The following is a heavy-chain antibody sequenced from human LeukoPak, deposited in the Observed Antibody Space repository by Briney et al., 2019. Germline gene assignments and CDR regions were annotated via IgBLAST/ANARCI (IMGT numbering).Heavy chain of an antibody. CDR2: IKQDGSEK. V-gene: IGHV3-7*01. CDR1: GFTFSSYW. J-gene: IGHJ6*03. Sequence: PGGSLRLSCAASGFTFSSYWMSWVRQAPGKGLEWVANIKQDGSEKYYVDSVKGRFTISRDNSKNTLYLQMNSLRAEDTAVYYCAREPRSCTNGVCYMSDYYYYMDVWGKGTTVTVSS. D-gene: IGHD2-8*01. CDR3: AREPRSCTNGVCYMSDYYYYMDV.